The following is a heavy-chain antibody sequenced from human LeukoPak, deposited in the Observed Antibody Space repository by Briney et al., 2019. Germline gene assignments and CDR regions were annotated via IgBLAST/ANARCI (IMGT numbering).Heavy chain of an antibody. CDR1: GFTSNSYA. V-gene: IGHV3-23*01. D-gene: IGHD3-16*01. CDR3: AKLLGEPLDY. Sequence: PGGSLRLSCAGSGFTSNSYAMSWVRQAPGKGLEWLSAIRASDDSTYYADSVKGRFTMSRDNSKNTLFLRMNSLRAEDTAVYYCAKLLGEPLDYWGQGTLVTVSS. CDR2: IRASDDST. J-gene: IGHJ4*02.